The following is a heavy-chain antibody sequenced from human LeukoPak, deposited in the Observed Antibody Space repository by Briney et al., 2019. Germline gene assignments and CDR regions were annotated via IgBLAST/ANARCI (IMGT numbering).Heavy chain of an antibody. CDR2: INPNSGGT. D-gene: IGHD2-2*01. Sequence: ASVKVSCKASGYTFTGYYMPWVRQAPGQGLEWMGWINPNSGGTNYAQKFQGRVTMTRDTSISTAYMELSRLRSDDTAVYYCASYCSSTSCYGGYYYYYYGMDVWGQGTTVTVSS. J-gene: IGHJ6*02. V-gene: IGHV1-2*02. CDR1: GYTFTGYY. CDR3: ASYCSSTSCYGGYYYYYYGMDV.